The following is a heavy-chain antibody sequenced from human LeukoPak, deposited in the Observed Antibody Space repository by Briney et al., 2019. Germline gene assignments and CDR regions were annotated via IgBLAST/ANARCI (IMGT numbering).Heavy chain of an antibody. CDR1: GFTFSSYA. D-gene: IGHD1-26*01. CDR2: ISSNGGST. CDR3: ARDLDPSSRPSDLGATPYP. V-gene: IGHV3-64*01. J-gene: IGHJ5*02. Sequence: QTGGSLRLSCAASGFTFSSYAMHWVRQAPGKGLEYVSAISSNGGSTYYANSVKGRFTISRDNSKNTLYLQMGSLRAEDMAVYYCARDLDPSSRPSDLGATPYPWGQGTLVTVSS.